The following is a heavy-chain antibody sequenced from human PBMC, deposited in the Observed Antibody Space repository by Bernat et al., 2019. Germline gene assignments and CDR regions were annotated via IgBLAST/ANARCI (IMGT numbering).Heavy chain of an antibody. CDR1: GFTFSIYS. D-gene: IGHD3-3*01. CDR3: ARLTRGQILGN. CDR2: INGSGSLI. V-gene: IGHV3-48*01. J-gene: IGHJ4*02. Sequence: EVQLVEYGGDLVQPGGSLRLSCAASGFTFSIYSMNWVRQAPGKGLEWVSYINGSGSLIYYADSVKGRFTISRDNAKNSLFLQMNSLRAEDTAVYYCARLTRGQILGNWGQGTLVTVSS.